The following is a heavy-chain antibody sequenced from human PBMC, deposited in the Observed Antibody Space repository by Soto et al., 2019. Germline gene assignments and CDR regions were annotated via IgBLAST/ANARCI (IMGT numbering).Heavy chain of an antibody. Sequence: QVQLVQSGAEVKKPGSSVKVSCKASGGTFSSYAISWVRQAPGQGLEWMGGIIPIFGTANYAQKFQGRVTIXAXXSTSTAYMELSSLRSEDTAVDYCARGRDYYERSGLWGQGTLVTVSS. CDR3: ARGRDYYERSGL. CDR2: IIPIFGTA. V-gene: IGHV1-69*12. J-gene: IGHJ4*02. CDR1: GGTFSSYA. D-gene: IGHD3-22*01.